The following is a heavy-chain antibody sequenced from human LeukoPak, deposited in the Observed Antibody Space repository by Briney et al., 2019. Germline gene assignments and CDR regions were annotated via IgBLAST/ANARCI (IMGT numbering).Heavy chain of an antibody. Sequence: PGGTLRLSCAVSGFTFSNAWMSWVRPAPGKGLEWVGRIRSKTDAGTTAYAAPVKGRFTISRDDSRNTLYLQMSSLKTEDTAVYYCTKSVDCSRTSCDSWGQGTLVTVSS. D-gene: IGHD2-2*01. CDR2: IRSKTDAGTT. J-gene: IGHJ5*01. CDR3: TKSVDCSRTSCDS. V-gene: IGHV3-15*01. CDR1: GFTFSNAW.